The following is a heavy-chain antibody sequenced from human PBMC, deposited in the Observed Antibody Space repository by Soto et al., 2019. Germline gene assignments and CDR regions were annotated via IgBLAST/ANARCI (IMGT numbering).Heavy chain of an antibody. D-gene: IGHD3-10*01. CDR3: VKNSGWLNT. CDR1: GFMFSTTD. CDR2: IEGSGEIT. J-gene: IGHJ5*02. Sequence: GGSLRLSCAASGFMFSTTDMSWVRQAPGKGLEWLTTIEGSGEITYYADSVKGRFTISRDNSKSTVYLQMDSLTADDTAVYFCVKNSGWLNTWGQGTQVTVYS. V-gene: IGHV3-23*01.